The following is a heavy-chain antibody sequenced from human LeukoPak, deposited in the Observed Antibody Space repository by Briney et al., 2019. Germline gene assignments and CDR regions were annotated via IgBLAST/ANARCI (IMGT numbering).Heavy chain of an antibody. V-gene: IGHV1-46*01. J-gene: IGHJ5*02. CDR3: ARDGLGYSSSYWFDP. Sequence: ASVKVSCKASGYTFTSYYMHWVRQAPGQGLEWMGIINPSGGSTSYAQKFQGRVTMTRDMSTSTVYMELSSLRSEDTAVHYCARDGLGYSSSYWFDPWGQGTLVTVSS. CDR2: INPSGGST. D-gene: IGHD6-6*01. CDR1: GYTFTSYY.